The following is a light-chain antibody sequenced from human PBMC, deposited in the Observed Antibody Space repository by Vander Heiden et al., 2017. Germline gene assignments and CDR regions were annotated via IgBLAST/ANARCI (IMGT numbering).Light chain of an antibody. CDR3: QQYADLPHT. CDR2: DAT. J-gene: IGKJ2*01. V-gene: IGKV1-33*01. Sequence: DIQMTQSPSSLSASVGDRVTITCQPSQDISSRLNWYQQKTGKANKLLIYDATSVHTRVPSRCSGGASGTDFTFTISSLQPEDIATYYCQQYADLPHTFGQGTKLEIK. CDR1: QDISSR.